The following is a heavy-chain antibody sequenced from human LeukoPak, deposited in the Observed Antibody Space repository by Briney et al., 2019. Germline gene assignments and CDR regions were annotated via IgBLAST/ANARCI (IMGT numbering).Heavy chain of an antibody. CDR2: IYHTGST. CDR3: ARGDGSGSGRWFDP. J-gene: IGHJ5*02. CDR1: GGSISSYY. V-gene: IGHV4-59*12. Sequence: SETLSLTCTVSGGSISSYYWSWIRQPPGEGLEWIGYIYHTGSTYYNPSLKGRVTISVDRSKNQFSLNLNFVTAADTALYYCARGDGSGSGRWFDPWGQGTLITVSS. D-gene: IGHD3-10*01.